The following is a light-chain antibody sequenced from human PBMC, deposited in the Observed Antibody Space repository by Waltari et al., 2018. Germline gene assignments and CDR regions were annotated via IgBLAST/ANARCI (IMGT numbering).Light chain of an antibody. CDR1: KLPQYS. J-gene: IGLJ2*01. CDR2: KGT. CDR3: QSADASVV. Sequence: SYELTQPPPAPVSPGQTARITCPGEKLPQYSAYWYQQKPGQAPVLVIYKGTERPSGVPERFSGSTSGTTVTLTISGVEAEDEADYYCQSADASVVFAGGTKLTVL. V-gene: IGLV3-25*03.